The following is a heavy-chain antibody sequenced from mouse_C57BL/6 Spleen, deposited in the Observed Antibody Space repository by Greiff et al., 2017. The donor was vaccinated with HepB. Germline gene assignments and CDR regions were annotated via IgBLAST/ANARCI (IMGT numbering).Heavy chain of an antibody. CDR1: GFTFSSYA. CDR2: ISDGGSYT. V-gene: IGHV5-4*03. J-gene: IGHJ1*03. Sequence: EVMLVESGGGLVKPGGSLKLSCAASGFTFSSYAMSWVRQTPEKRLEWVATISDGGSYTYYPDNVKGRFTISRDNAKNNLYLQMSHLKSEDTAMYYCAIGDSNYDWYFDVWGTGTTVTVSS. D-gene: IGHD2-5*01. CDR3: AIGDSNYDWYFDV.